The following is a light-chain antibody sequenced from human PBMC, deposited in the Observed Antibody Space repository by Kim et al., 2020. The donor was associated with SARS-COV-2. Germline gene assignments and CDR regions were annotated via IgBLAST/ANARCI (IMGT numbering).Light chain of an antibody. CDR2: DNN. J-gene: IGLJ2*01. CDR1: SSNIGNNY. Sequence: GQKVTISCSGSSSNIGNNYVSWYQQHPGTAPKLLIYDNNKRPSGIPDRFCGSKSGTSATLGITGLQTGDEADYYCGTWDSSLSGVVFGGGTQLTVL. V-gene: IGLV1-51*01. CDR3: GTWDSSLSGVV.